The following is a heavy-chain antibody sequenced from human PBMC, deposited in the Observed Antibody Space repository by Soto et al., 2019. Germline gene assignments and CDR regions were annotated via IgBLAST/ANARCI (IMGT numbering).Heavy chain of an antibody. V-gene: IGHV1-8*02. D-gene: IGHD2-15*01. CDR3: ASGRGSAAFDI. Sequence: GPSVKVSCKDSGYTFTSYGINWVRQATGQGLEWMGWMNPNSGNTGYAQKFQGRVTMTRNTSISTAYMELSSLRSEDTAVYYCASGRGSAAFDIWGQGTMVTVSS. CDR1: GYTFTSYG. J-gene: IGHJ3*02. CDR2: MNPNSGNT.